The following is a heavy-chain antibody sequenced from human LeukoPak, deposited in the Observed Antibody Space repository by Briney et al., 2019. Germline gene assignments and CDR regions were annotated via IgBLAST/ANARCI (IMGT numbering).Heavy chain of an antibody. CDR3: ARGGTDLLWFGELESMDV. CDR2: NYYSGCT. D-gene: IGHD3-10*01. Sequence: AETLSLTCAVCGGFFSDYYWSWIRQPPGKGRAGVGSNYYSGCTYYNPSLKSRVTISVDTSKNQFSLKLSSVTAADTAVYYCARGGTDLLWFGELESMDVWGQGTTVTVSS. CDR1: GGFFSDYY. J-gene: IGHJ6*02. V-gene: IGHV4-34*01.